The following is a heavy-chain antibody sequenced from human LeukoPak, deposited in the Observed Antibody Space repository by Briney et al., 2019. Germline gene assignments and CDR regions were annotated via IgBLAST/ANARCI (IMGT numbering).Heavy chain of an antibody. CDR1: GFTFSSYG. Sequence: GGALRLSCAASGFTFSSYGMHWVRQAPGKGLEWVAVIWYDGSNKYYADSVKGRFTISRDNSKNTLYLQMNSLRAEDTAVYYCARGGRGNCSGGSCYSYYFDYWGQGTLVTVSS. J-gene: IGHJ4*02. CDR2: IWYDGSNK. CDR3: ARGGRGNCSGGSCYSYYFDY. D-gene: IGHD2-15*01. V-gene: IGHV3-33*01.